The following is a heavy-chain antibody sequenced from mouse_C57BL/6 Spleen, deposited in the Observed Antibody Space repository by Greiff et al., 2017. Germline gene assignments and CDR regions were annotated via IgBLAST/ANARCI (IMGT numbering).Heavy chain of an antibody. Sequence: EVMLQQSGPELVKPGASVKISCKASGYTFTDYYMNWVKQSHGKSLEWIGDINPNSGGTSYNQKFKGKATLTVDKSSSTASMELRHLTSEDSAVYYCASGYCGYYFDYWGQGTTLTVSS. CDR1: GYTFTDYY. CDR2: INPNSGGT. D-gene: IGHD2-3*01. CDR3: ASGYCGYYFDY. J-gene: IGHJ2*01. V-gene: IGHV1-26*01.